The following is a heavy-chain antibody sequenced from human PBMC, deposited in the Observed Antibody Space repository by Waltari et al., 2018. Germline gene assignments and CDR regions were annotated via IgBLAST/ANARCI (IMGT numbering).Heavy chain of an antibody. J-gene: IGHJ5*02. CDR1: GGTCSSYA. CDR2: IIPIFGPA. CDR3: AREGGSFVEQQLVLRGNWFDP. Sequence: QVQLVQSGAEVKKPGSSVKVSCKASGGTCSSYAISWVRQAPGPGLAWMGGIIPIFGPAIYAHKFQGRLTITAGESTSTAYMALSILISEDSAVYYCAREGGSFVEQQLVLRGNWFDPWGQGTLVTVSS. D-gene: IGHD6-13*01. V-gene: IGHV1-69*01.